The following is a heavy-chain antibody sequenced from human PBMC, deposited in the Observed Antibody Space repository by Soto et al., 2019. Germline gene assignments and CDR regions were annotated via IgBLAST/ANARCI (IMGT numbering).Heavy chain of an antibody. CDR1: GFTFSNYW. V-gene: IGHV3-23*01. CDR3: AKYRGGYYTEFDY. Sequence: QPGGSLRLSCVGSGFTFSNYWMHWVRQAPGKGLEWVSAISGSGGSTYYADSVKGRFTISRDNSKNTLYLQMSSLRAEDTAVYYCAKYRGGYYTEFDYWGQGTLVTVSS. CDR2: ISGSGGST. J-gene: IGHJ4*02. D-gene: IGHD2-15*01.